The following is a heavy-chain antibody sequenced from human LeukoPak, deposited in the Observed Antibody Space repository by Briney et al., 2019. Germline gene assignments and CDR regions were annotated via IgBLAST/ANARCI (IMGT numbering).Heavy chain of an antibody. CDR2: INPSGGT. D-gene: IGHD3-16*01. CDR3: ARQGRKGEWDG. V-gene: IGHV1-46*01. CDR1: GYTFTSYD. Sequence: ASVKVSCKASGYTFTSYDINWVRQATGQGLEWMGIINPSGGTSYAQKLQGRITMTRDTSTSTVYMELSSLRSEDTAVYYCARQGRKGEWDGWGQGTLVTVSS. J-gene: IGHJ4*02.